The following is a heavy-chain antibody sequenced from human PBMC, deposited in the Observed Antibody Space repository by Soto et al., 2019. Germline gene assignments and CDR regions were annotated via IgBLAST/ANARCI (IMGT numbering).Heavy chain of an antibody. D-gene: IGHD3-10*01. CDR2: INAGNGST. CDR1: GYTFTSYA. CDR3: ARDLGFGLSDY. V-gene: IGHV1-3*01. J-gene: IGHJ4*02. Sequence: QVQLVQSGAEVKKPGASVKVSCKAFGYTFTSYAMYWVRQAPGQRLEWMGWINAGNGSTKYSQKFQGRVTITRDTSASTAYMDLSSLRSVDTAVYYCARDLGFGLSDYWGQGTLVTVSS.